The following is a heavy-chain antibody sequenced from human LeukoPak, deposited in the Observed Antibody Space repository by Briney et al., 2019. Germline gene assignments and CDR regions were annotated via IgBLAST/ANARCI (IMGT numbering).Heavy chain of an antibody. Sequence: GGSLRLSCAVSGFAFSRNWVTWVRQAPGKGLEFVANINQDGREKYYVDSVKGRFTISRDNAKNSLYLRMNSLRDEDTAIYYCVTGGGYWGQGTPVTVPS. V-gene: IGHV3-7*02. J-gene: IGHJ4*02. CDR2: INQDGREK. D-gene: IGHD3-16*01. CDR3: VTGGGY. CDR1: GFAFSRNW.